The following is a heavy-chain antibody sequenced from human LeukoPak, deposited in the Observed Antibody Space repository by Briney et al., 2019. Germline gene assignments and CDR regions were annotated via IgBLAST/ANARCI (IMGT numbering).Heavy chain of an antibody. Sequence: TSETLSLTCTVSGGSISSYYWSWIRQSPGKGLEWIGYIYYSGSTNYNPSLKSRVTISVDTSKNQFSLKLSSVTAADTAVYYCARVDTAMVAGGGDYWGQGTLVTVSS. CDR2: IYYSGST. J-gene: IGHJ4*02. CDR3: ARVDTAMVAGGGDY. D-gene: IGHD5-18*01. CDR1: GGSISSYY. V-gene: IGHV4-59*01.